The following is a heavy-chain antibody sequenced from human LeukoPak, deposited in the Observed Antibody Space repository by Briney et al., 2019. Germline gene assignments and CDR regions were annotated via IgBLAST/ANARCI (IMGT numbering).Heavy chain of an antibody. CDR2: ISAYNGNT. J-gene: IGHJ5*02. Sequence: ASVKVSCKASGYTFTSYGISWARQAPGQGLEWMGWISAYNGNTNYAQKLQGRVTMTTDTSTSTAYMELRSLRSDDTAVYYCARGVNYYDSSGYYYQGRFDPWGQGTLVTVSS. CDR1: GYTFTSYG. D-gene: IGHD3-22*01. V-gene: IGHV1-18*01. CDR3: ARGVNYYDSSGYYYQGRFDP.